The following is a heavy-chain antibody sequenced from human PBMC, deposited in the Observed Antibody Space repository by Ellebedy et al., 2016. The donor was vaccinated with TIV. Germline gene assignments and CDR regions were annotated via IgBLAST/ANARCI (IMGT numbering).Heavy chain of an antibody. CDR1: GGSVSSSTYY. J-gene: IGHJ6*02. Sequence: MPSETLSLTCTVSGGSVSSSTYYWGWVRQPPGKGLEWLGSVHYSGSTYYNPSLGSRVTISADTAKNQFSLNLTSVTAADTAVYYCVRGLGYCTNGVCRMDVWGQGTTVTVSS. V-gene: IGHV4-39*07. D-gene: IGHD2-8*01. CDR2: VHYSGST. CDR3: VRGLGYCTNGVCRMDV.